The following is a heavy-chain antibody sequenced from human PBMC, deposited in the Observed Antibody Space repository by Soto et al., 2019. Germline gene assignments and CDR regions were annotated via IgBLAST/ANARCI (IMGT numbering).Heavy chain of an antibody. J-gene: IGHJ6*01. V-gene: IGHV3-74*01. CDR1: GFTFSKSW. CDR2: MNGEGSST. CDR3: ATGGDFWSGSRDV. D-gene: IGHD3-3*01. Sequence: VSLRLSFAASGFTFSKSWMHWVRQAPGKGLVWVSRMNGEGSSTTYADSVEGRFSISRDNARNTLYLQMNSLRAEDTAVDYCATGGDFWSGSRDVWGPVNMCTVPS.